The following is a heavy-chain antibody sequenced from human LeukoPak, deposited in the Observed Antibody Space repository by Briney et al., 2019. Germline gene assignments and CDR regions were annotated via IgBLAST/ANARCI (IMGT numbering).Heavy chain of an antibody. CDR2: ISYDGSNK. D-gene: IGHD6-19*01. CDR1: GFTFGSYA. V-gene: IGHV3-30-3*01. CDR3: ARAGSSGWYVFDY. Sequence: GGSLRLSCAASGFTFGSYAMHWVRQAPGKGLEWVAVISYDGSNKYYADSVKGRFTISRDNSKNTLYLQMNSLRAEDTAVYYCARAGSSGWYVFDYWGQGTLVTVSS. J-gene: IGHJ4*02.